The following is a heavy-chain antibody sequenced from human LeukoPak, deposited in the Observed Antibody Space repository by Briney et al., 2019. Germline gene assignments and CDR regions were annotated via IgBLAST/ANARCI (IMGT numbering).Heavy chain of an antibody. Sequence: PSETLSLTCTVSGDSITNYYWSWIRQPAGKGLEWIGRFYTSQSTDYNPSLKSRVTMSVDTSKNQFSLRLNSVTAADTAVYYCASQPPYCSSSTCYSFDYWGQGILVTVSS. J-gene: IGHJ4*02. D-gene: IGHD2-2*01. CDR3: ASQPPYCSSSTCYSFDY. CDR2: FYTSQST. CDR1: GDSITNYY. V-gene: IGHV4-4*07.